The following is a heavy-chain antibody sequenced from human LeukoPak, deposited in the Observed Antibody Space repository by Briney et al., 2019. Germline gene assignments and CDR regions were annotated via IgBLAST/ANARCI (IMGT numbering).Heavy chain of an antibody. CDR1: GFTFSSYE. D-gene: IGHD3-10*01. CDR3: ARAPPRYGSGSFHFDF. Sequence: GGSLRLSCAASGFTFSSYEMNWVRQAPGKGLEWVSYISSSGSTIYYADSVKGRFTISRDNAKNSLYLQMHSLRDEDTALYYCARAPPRYGSGSFHFDFWGQGTLVTVSS. J-gene: IGHJ4*02. CDR2: ISSSGSTI. V-gene: IGHV3-48*03.